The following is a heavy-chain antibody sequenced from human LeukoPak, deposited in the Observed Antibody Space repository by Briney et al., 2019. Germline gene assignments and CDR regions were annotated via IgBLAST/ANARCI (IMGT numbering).Heavy chain of an antibody. CDR2: INPSGGST. J-gene: IGHJ1*01. CDR1: GGTFSSYA. V-gene: IGHV1-46*01. D-gene: IGHD2-21*01. Sequence: ASVKVSCKASGGTFSSYAISWVRQAPGQGLEWMGIINPSGGSTSYAQKFQGRVTMTRDTSTSTVYMELSSLRSEDTAVYYCARVGGGDCYPCWYFQHWGQGTLVTVSS. CDR3: ARVGGGDCYPCWYFQH.